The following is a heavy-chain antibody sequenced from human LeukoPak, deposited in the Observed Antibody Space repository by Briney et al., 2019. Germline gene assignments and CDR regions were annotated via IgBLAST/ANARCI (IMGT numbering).Heavy chain of an antibody. Sequence: PGGSLRLSCAASGFTFSNYAMNWVRQAPGKGLEWVSAISVSGGRTYYTDSVKGRFTISRDDSKNTLYLQMNSLRVDDTAVYYCGYCGSDRYYFDYWGQGTLVTVSS. CDR2: ISVSGGRT. CDR1: GFTFSNYA. V-gene: IGHV3-23*01. D-gene: IGHD2-21*01. J-gene: IGHJ4*02. CDR3: GYCGSDRYYFDY.